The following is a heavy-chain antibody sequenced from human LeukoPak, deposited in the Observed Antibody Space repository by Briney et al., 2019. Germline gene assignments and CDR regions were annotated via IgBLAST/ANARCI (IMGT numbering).Heavy chain of an antibody. J-gene: IGHJ5*02. CDR3: ARDPVAVLLWFGELLEPWFDP. Sequence: ASVKVSCKASGYTLTGYYMHWVRQAPGQGLEWMGWINPNSGGTNYAQKFQGRVTMTRDTSISTAYMELSRLRSDDTAVYYCARDPVAVLLWFGELLEPWFDPWGQGTLVTVSS. V-gene: IGHV1-2*02. D-gene: IGHD3-10*01. CDR2: INPNSGGT. CDR1: GYTLTGYY.